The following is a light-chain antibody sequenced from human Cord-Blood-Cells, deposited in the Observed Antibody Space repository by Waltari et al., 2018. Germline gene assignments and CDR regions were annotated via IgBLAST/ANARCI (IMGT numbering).Light chain of an antibody. CDR2: VAS. CDR1: QSVSSY. Sequence: EIVLTQSPATLSLSPGERATLSCRASQSVSSYLAWYQQKPGQAPRLPIYVASNRATGIPARFSGSGSGTDFTLTISSLEPEDFAVYYCQQRSNWPITFGQGTRLEIK. V-gene: IGKV3-11*01. J-gene: IGKJ5*01. CDR3: QQRSNWPIT.